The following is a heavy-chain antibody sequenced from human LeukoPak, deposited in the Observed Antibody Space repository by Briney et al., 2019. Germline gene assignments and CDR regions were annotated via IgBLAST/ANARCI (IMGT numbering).Heavy chain of an antibody. CDR1: GGSISSGGYY. CDR3: ARAGRYYYYGMDV. V-gene: IGHV4-31*03. CDR2: TYYSGST. Sequence: SETLSLTCTVSGGSISSGGYYWSWIRQHPGKGLEWIGYTYYSGSTYYNPSLKSRVTISVDTSKNQFSLKLSSVTAADTAVYYCARAGRYYYYGMDVWGQGTTVTVSS. J-gene: IGHJ6*02.